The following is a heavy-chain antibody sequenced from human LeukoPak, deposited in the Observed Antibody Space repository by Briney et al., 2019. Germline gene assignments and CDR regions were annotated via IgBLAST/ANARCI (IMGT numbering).Heavy chain of an antibody. CDR2: IYYTGST. D-gene: IGHD5-12*01. CDR1: GGSIRSNSYY. J-gene: IGHJ5*02. V-gene: IGHV4-31*03. CDR3: ARSYSGYAIA. Sequence: SETLSLTCTVSGGSIRSNSYYWSWIRQRPGKGLEWIGYIYYTGSTYYNPSLISRVTISVDTSRNQFSLQVASVSAADTALYYCARSYSGYAIAWGQGALVTVSS.